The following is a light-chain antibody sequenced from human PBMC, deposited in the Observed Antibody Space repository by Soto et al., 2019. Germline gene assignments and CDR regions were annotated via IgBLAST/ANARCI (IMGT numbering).Light chain of an antibody. J-gene: IGLJ1*01. CDR2: DVT. CDR3: CSYAGGPYV. CDR1: SSDVGGYNY. V-gene: IGLV2-11*01. Sequence: QSLLTQPRSVSGSPGQSVTISCTGTSSDVGGYNYVSWYQHHPGKAPKLMIYDVTKRPSGVPDRFSGSKSGDTASLTISGLQAEDEADYYCCSYAGGPYVFATGTKVTVL.